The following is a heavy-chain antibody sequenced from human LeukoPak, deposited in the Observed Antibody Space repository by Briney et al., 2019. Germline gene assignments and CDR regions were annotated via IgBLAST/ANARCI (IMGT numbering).Heavy chain of an antibody. V-gene: IGHV3-20*04. J-gene: IGHJ4*02. D-gene: IGHD1-26*01. Sequence: GGSLRLSCAASGFTFDEYGMSWVRQAPGKGLEWVSGINWNGGSTGYADSVKGRFSISRDNAKNSLYLQMNSLRAEDTALYYCARGTRRGGATLDYYFDYWGQGTLATVSS. CDR2: INWNGGST. CDR3: ARGTRRGGATLDYYFDY. CDR1: GFTFDEYG.